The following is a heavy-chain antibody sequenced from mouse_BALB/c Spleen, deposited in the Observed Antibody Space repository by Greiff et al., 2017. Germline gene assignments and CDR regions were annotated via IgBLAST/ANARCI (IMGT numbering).Heavy chain of an antibody. CDR1: GFTFSNYW. CDR3: TRNYGSSPDY. J-gene: IGHJ2*01. Sequence: EVKLVESGGGLVQPGGSMKLSCVASGFTFSNYWMNWVRQSPEKGLEWVAEIRLKSNNYATHYAESVKGRFTISRDDSKSSVYLQMNNLRAEDTGIYYCTRNYGSSPDYWGQGTTLTVSS. CDR2: IRLKSNNYAT. D-gene: IGHD1-1*01. V-gene: IGHV6-6*02.